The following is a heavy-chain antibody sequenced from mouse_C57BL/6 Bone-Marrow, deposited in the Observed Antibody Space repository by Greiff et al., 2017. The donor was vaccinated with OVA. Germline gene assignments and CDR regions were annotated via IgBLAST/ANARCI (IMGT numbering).Heavy chain of an antibody. CDR3: PKRTYYSSCYAMDY. CDR1: GYTFTSYW. J-gene: IGHJ4*01. CDR2: IYPGNSDT. Sequence: VQLQQSGTVLARPGASVKMSCTTSGYTFTSYWMHWVKQRPGQGLEWIGAIYPGNSDTCYTSKFKGKATLTAVTSANTAYMELSSLTNEDSAVYYCPKRTYYSSCYAMDYWGQGTSVTVSS. V-gene: IGHV1-5*01. D-gene: IGHD2-5*01.